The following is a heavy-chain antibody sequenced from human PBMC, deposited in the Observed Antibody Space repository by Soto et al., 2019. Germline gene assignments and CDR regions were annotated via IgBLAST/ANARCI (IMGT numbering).Heavy chain of an antibody. D-gene: IGHD6-19*01. J-gene: IGHJ4*02. V-gene: IGHV3-23*01. Sequence: EVQLLESGGGLVQPGGSLRLSCAASGFTFSSYAMSWVRQAPGKGLEWASAISGSGGSTYYADSVKGRFTISRDNSKNTLYLQMNSLRAEDTAVYYCAKGGRRGYSSGWPFDYWGQGTLVTVSS. CDR3: AKGGRRGYSSGWPFDY. CDR2: ISGSGGST. CDR1: GFTFSSYA.